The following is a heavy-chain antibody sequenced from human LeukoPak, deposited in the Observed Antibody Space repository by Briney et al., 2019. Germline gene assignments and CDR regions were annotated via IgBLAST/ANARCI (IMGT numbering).Heavy chain of an antibody. CDR2: VNPNSGDT. V-gene: IGHV1-2*02. J-gene: IGHJ6*03. CDR1: GYTFTGFY. CDR3: ARANYYYYMDV. Sequence: ASVNVSCKASGYTFTGFYIHWVRQAPGQGLEWMGWVNPNSGDTNYAQKFQGRVTLTSDTSIRTAYMDLSRLRSDDTAVYYCARANYYYYMDVWGKGTTVTVSS.